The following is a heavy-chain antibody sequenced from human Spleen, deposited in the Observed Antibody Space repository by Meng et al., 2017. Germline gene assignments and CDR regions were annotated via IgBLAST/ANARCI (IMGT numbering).Heavy chain of an antibody. V-gene: IGHV4-38-2*01. Sequence: SETLSLTCAVSGYSISSGYYWGWIRQPPGKGLEWIGSIYHFGSTYYNPSLKSRVTISVDTSKNQFSLKFTTVTAADTAVYYCARSDYYDSSGYLTLDGFDIWGQGTMVTVSS. CDR3: ARSDYYDSSGYLTLDGFDI. J-gene: IGHJ3*02. CDR2: IYHFGST. D-gene: IGHD3-22*01. CDR1: GYSISSGYY.